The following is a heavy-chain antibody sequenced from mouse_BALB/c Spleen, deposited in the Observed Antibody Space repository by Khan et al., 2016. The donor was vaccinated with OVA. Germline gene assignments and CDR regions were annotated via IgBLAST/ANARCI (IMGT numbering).Heavy chain of an antibody. CDR1: GYTFTSYW. Sequence: EVQLQQSGTVLARPGTSVKMSCKASGYTFTSYWMHWVKQRPGQGLEWIGAIYPGNSDTSYNQKFKGKAKLTAVTSTSTAYMELSSLTNEESAVYYCTRFGYLFAYWGQGTLVTVSA. J-gene: IGHJ3*01. D-gene: IGHD2-2*01. CDR3: TRFGYLFAY. V-gene: IGHV1-5*01. CDR2: IYPGNSDT.